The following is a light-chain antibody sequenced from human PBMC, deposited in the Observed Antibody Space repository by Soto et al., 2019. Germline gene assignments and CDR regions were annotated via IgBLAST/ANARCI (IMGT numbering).Light chain of an antibody. CDR2: DVS. CDR1: SSDVGGYNY. CDR3: SSYTSSSTTV. Sequence: QSALAQPASLSGSPGQSITISCTGTSSDVGGYNYVSWYQQHPGKAPKLMIYDVSNRPSGVSNRFSGSKSGNTASLTISGLQAEDEADYYCSSYTSSSTTVFGTGTQLTVL. J-gene: IGLJ1*01. V-gene: IGLV2-14*01.